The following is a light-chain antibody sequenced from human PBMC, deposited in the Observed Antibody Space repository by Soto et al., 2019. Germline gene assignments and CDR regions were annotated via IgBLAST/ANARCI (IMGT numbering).Light chain of an antibody. Sequence: DIVLTQSPGTLSLSPGERAALSCRASQSVSSSYLAWYQQKPGQAPTLLIFGASSRATGIPDRFSGSGSGTDFTLTSSRLEPEDFAVYYCQQHGTSPITFGQGTRLEIK. V-gene: IGKV3-20*01. J-gene: IGKJ5*01. CDR2: GAS. CDR3: QQHGTSPIT. CDR1: QSVSSSY.